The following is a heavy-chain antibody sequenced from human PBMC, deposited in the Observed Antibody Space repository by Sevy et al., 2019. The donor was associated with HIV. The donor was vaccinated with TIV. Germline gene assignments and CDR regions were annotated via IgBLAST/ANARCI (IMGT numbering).Heavy chain of an antibody. J-gene: IGHJ4*02. CDR2: IYSDETT. D-gene: IGHD5-18*01. CDR3: ARGKSGYGYALNY. V-gene: IGHV3-66*01. CDR1: GFSVNSNY. Sequence: GGSLRLSCAASGFSVNSNYMTWVRQAPGKGLEGVSVIYSDETTYHADSVKDRLTISRENSKNMLYLQMSSLRAEDTAIYYCARGKSGYGYALNYWGQGTLVTVSS.